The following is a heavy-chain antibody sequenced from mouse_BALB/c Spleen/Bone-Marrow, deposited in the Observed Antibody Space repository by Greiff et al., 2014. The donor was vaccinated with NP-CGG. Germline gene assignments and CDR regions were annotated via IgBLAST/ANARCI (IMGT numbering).Heavy chain of an antibody. V-gene: IGHV14-3*02. CDR1: GFNIEDTY. D-gene: IGHD1-1*01. CDR3: ARSIDYGTAWFAY. Sequence: VQLQQSGAELVKRGASVKLSCTASGFNIEDTYMYWVKQRPEQGLEWIGRIDPANGNTKYDPKFQGKATITADTSSNTAYLQLSSLTSEDTAVYYCARSIDYGTAWFAYWGQGTLVTVSA. J-gene: IGHJ3*01. CDR2: IDPANGNT.